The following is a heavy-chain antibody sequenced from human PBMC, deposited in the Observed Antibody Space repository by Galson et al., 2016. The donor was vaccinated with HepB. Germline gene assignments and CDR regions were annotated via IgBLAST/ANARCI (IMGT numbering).Heavy chain of an antibody. J-gene: IGHJ4*02. D-gene: IGHD3-10*01. CDR3: ARVLVVRGVVKYYFDD. CDR2: ISSHGNDD. Sequence: SLRLSCAASGFNFNTYAMHWVRQAPGQGLDWVAVISSHGNDDYYADSVKGRFTISRDNSNNTLFLQMNGLRADDTAVYYCARVLVVRGVVKYYFDDWGQGTLVTVSS. CDR1: GFNFNTYA. V-gene: IGHV3-30-3*01.